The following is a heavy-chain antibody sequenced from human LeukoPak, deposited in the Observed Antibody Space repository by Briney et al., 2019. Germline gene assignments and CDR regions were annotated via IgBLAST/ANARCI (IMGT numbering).Heavy chain of an antibody. CDR1: GFTFSSHS. CDR2: ITSTSRST. J-gene: IGHJ4*02. V-gene: IGHV3-48*02. Sequence: PGGSLRLSCEASGFTFSSHSMNWVRQAPGKGLEWISYITSTSRSTYYADSVRGRFTISRDNAKNSVSLQMNSLGDEDTAVYYCARDGPVAGTPFDLWGQGTPVTVSS. CDR3: ARDGPVAGTPFDL. D-gene: IGHD6-19*01.